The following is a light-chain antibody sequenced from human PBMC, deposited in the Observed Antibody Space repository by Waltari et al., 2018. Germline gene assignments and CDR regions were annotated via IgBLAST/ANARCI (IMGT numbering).Light chain of an antibody. J-gene: IGLJ3*02. CDR2: SNN. CDR1: SSNIGSNT. CDR3: AAWDDSLNGRV. Sequence: QSVLTQPPSASGTPGQRVTISCSGSSSNIGSNTVTWYQQLPGTAPKLLIYSNNQRPSGVPDRFSGFKSGTSASLAISGLQSEDEADYYCAAWDDSLNGRVFGGGTKLTVL. V-gene: IGLV1-44*01.